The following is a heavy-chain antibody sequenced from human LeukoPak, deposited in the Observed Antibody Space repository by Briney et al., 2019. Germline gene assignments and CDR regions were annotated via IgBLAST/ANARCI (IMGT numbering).Heavy chain of an antibody. D-gene: IGHD6-13*01. J-gene: IGHJ4*02. V-gene: IGHV3-53*01. CDR1: GITVSRNY. Sequence: GGSLRLSCAASGITVSRNYMTWVRQAPGKGLEWVSVIYSGGNTYYAESVKGRFTISRDNSKNTLYLQMNSLRAEDTAVYYCARVTGYMTEDYFDYWGQGTLITVSS. CDR3: ARVTGYMTEDYFDY. CDR2: IYSGGNT.